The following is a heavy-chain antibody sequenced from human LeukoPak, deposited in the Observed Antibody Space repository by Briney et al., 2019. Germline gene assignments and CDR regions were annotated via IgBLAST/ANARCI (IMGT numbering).Heavy chain of an antibody. V-gene: IGHV3-74*01. CDR3: VRPESSGSYDY. CDR1: GFTFSSYW. D-gene: IGHD6-19*01. CDR2: INSDGSST. J-gene: IGHJ4*02. Sequence: GGSLRLSCAASGFTFSSYWMHWVRQSPGKGLVWVSRINSDGSSTSYADSVKGRFTISRDNAKNTLYLQMNSLRAEDTAVYYCVRPESSGSYDYWGQGTLVTVSS.